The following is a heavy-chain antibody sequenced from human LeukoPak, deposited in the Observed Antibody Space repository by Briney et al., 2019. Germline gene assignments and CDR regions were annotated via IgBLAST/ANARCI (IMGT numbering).Heavy chain of an antibody. CDR2: INPNSGGT. J-gene: IGHJ4*02. D-gene: IGHD1-7*01. Sequence: ASVKVSCKASGYTFTGYYMHWVRQAPGQGLEWMGWINPNSGGTNYAQKFQGRVTMTRDTSISTAYMELSRLRSDDTAVYYCAASVGLTGTLGLGFDYWGQGTLVTVSS. CDR3: AASVGLTGTLGLGFDY. CDR1: GYTFTGYY. V-gene: IGHV1-2*02.